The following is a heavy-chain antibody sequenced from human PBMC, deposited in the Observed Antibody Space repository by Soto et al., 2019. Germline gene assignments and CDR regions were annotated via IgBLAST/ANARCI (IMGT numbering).Heavy chain of an antibody. V-gene: IGHV1-18*01. J-gene: IGHJ3*02. CDR3: ARERLSGVSLPSHDAFDS. CDR2: ISTYNGNT. CDR1: GYTFTSYG. D-gene: IGHD6-25*01. Sequence: DSVQVSCKASGYTFTSYGISWVRQAPGQGLEWMGWISTYNGNTNYAQKLQGRVTMTTDTSTSTAYMELRSLRSDDTAVYYCARERLSGVSLPSHDAFDSRGQGTMVTV.